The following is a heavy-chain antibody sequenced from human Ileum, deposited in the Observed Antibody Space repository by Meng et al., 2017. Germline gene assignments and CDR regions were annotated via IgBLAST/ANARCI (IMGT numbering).Heavy chain of an antibody. J-gene: IGHJ4*02. V-gene: IGHV3-53*02. D-gene: IGHD3-22*01. CDR3: VREQYESRGH. Sequence: EVGWVETGGGLIQPGGSLRLSCAASVFTVSSNYTSWVRQAPGKGLEWVSVIYNGGSTYYADSVKGRFTISRDNSRNTLYLQMNSLRADDTAVYYCVREQYESRGHWGQGTLVTVSS. CDR2: IYNGGST. CDR1: VFTVSSNY.